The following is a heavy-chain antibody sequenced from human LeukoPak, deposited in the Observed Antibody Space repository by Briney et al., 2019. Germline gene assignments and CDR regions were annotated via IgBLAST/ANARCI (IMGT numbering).Heavy chain of an antibody. D-gene: IGHD6-25*01. CDR2: FDPEDGET. J-gene: IGHJ4*02. CDR3: ARDGGPLTD. V-gene: IGHV1-24*01. Sequence: ASVKVSCKVSGYTLTELSMHWVRRAPGKGLEWMGGFDPEDGETIYAQKLQGRVTMTTDTSTSTAYMELRSLRSDDTAVYYCARDGGPLTDWGQGTLVTVSS. CDR1: GYTLTELS.